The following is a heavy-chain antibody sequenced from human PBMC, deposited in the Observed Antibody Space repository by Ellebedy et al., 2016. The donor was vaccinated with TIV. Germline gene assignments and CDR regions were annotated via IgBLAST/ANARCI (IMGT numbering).Heavy chain of an antibody. V-gene: IGHV1-46*01. D-gene: IGHD2-15*01. CDR3: ARGGGPMVAGYYYYDMDV. CDR2: INPSGGST. Sequence: GESLKISXKASGYTFTSYYMHWVRQAPGQGLEWMGIINPSGGSTSYAQKFQGRVTMTSDTSTRTVYMELSSLRSEDAAVYYCARGGGPMVAGYYYYDMDVWGQGTTVTVSS. J-gene: IGHJ6*02. CDR1: GYTFTSYY.